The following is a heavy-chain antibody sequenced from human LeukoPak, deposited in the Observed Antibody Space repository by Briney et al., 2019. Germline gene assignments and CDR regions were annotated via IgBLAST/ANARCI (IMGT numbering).Heavy chain of an antibody. CDR3: ARAAAHNWFDP. CDR1: GGSISSSGYY. J-gene: IGHJ5*02. CDR2: IYYSGST. D-gene: IGHD2-2*01. Sequence: SETLSLTCTVSGGSISSSGYYWGWIRQPPGKGLEWIGSIYYSGSTYYNPSLKSRVTISVDTSKNQFSLKLSSVTAADTAVYYCARAAAHNWFDPWGQGTLVTVSS. V-gene: IGHV4-39*01.